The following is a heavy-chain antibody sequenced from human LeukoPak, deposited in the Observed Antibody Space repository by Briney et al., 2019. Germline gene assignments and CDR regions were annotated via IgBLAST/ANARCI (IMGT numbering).Heavy chain of an antibody. D-gene: IGHD3-16*02. V-gene: IGHV3-23*01. CDR2: ISGSGGST. J-gene: IGHJ3*02. CDR3: ANDYVWGSYLADAFDI. Sequence: GGSLRLSCAASGFTFSSYAMSWVRQAPGKGLEWVSAISGSGGSTYYADSVKGRFTISRDNSKNTPYLQMNSLRAEDTAVYYCANDYVWGSYLADAFDIWGQGTMVTVSS. CDR1: GFTFSSYA.